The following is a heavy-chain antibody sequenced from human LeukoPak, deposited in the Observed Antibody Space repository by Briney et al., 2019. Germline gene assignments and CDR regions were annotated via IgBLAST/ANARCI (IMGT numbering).Heavy chain of an antibody. V-gene: IGHV3-20*01. CDR1: GFTFDDYG. D-gene: IGHD6-19*01. CDR2: INWNGGST. Sequence: GGSLRLSCAASGFTFDDYGMSWVRQAPGKGLEWDSGINWNGGSTGYEDSVKGPFTISRDNAKNSLYLQMNSLRAEATALYHCTRDYGSAWYTGFDYSGQGALVTVSS. J-gene: IGHJ4*02. CDR3: TRDYGSAWYTGFDY.